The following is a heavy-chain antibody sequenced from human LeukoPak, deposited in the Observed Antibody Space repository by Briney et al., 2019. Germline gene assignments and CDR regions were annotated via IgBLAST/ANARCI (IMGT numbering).Heavy chain of an antibody. V-gene: IGHV4-59*01. J-gene: IGHJ4*02. CDR1: GGSISSYY. CDR2: IYYSGST. D-gene: IGHD5-24*01. Sequence: PSETLSLXCTVSGGSISSYYWSWIRQPPGKELEWIGYIYYSGSTNYNPSLKSRVTISVDTSKNQFSLKLSSVTAADTAVYYCTRDLGYNYDYWGQGTLVTVSS. CDR3: TRDLGYNYDY.